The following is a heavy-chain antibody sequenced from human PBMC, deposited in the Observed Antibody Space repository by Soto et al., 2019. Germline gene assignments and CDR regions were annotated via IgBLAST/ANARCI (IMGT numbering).Heavy chain of an antibody. CDR2: ISASGGGI. CDR1: GFNFSNYA. CDR3: ARDFSCLY. J-gene: IGHJ4*02. Sequence: GGSLRLSCADSGFNFSNYAMSWVRQAPGKGLEWVSGISASGGGIYYADSVKGRFTIPRDNSKNTFYLQMNSLRAEDTAVYYCARDFSCLYWGQGTLVTVSS. V-gene: IGHV3-23*01.